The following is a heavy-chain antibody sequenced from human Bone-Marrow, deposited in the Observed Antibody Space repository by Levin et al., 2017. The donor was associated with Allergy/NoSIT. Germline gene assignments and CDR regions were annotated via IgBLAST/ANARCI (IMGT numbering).Heavy chain of an antibody. J-gene: IGHJ3*01. CDR3: ARDLDEATVERNGLDV. D-gene: IGHD5-18*01. CDR2: VFYTGRA. CDR1: GESLASSTYY. Sequence: PSETLSLMCTVSGESLASSTYYWAWIRQPPGKGLEWIGNVFYTGRASYNPSLKSRVTISIDKSRNQFSLRLTSATAADAGLYFCARDLDEATVERNGLDVWGQGTMVTVSA. V-gene: IGHV4-39*07.